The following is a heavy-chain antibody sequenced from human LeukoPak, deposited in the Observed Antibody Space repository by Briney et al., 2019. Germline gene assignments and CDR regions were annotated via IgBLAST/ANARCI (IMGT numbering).Heavy chain of an antibody. CDR3: ARGIWNDVWYYYYGMDV. CDR2: IYTSGST. D-gene: IGHD1-1*01. CDR1: GGSISSYY. J-gene: IGHJ6*02. Sequence: PSETLSLTCTVSGGSISSYYWSWIRQPAGKGLEWIGRIYTSGSTNYNPSLKSRVTMSVDTSKNQFSLKLSSVTAADTAVYYCARGIWNDVWYYYYGMDVWGQGTTVTVS. V-gene: IGHV4-4*07.